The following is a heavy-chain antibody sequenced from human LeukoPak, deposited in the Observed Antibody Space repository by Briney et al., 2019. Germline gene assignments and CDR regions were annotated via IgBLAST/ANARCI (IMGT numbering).Heavy chain of an antibody. D-gene: IGHD2-15*01. V-gene: IGHV3-15*01. J-gene: IGHJ4*02. CDR1: GFTFSNAW. CDR3: TTDMGCSGGSCYEGYYFDY. Sequence: PGGSLRLSCAASGFTFSNAWMSCVRQAPGKGLEWVGRIKSKTAGGTTDYAAPVKGRFTISRDDSKNTLYLQMNSLKTEDTAVYYCTTDMGCSGGSCYEGYYFDYWGQGTLVTVSS. CDR2: IKSKTAGGTT.